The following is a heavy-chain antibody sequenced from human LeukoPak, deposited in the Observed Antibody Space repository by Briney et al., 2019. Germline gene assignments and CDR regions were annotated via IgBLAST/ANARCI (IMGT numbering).Heavy chain of an antibody. CDR1: GASISSYN. CDR2: IYYSGST. J-gene: IGHJ4*02. V-gene: IGHV4-59*01. CDR3: ARTDCSGGSCYLDY. Sequence: PSETLSLTCTVSGASISSYNWSWIRQPPGKGLEWIGYIYYSGSTNYSPSLKSRVTISVDTSKNQFSLKLSSVIAADTAVYYCARTDCSGGSCYLDYWGQGTLVTVSS. D-gene: IGHD2-15*01.